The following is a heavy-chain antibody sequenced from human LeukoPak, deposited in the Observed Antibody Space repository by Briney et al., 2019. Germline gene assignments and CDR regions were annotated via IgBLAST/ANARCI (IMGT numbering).Heavy chain of an antibody. J-gene: IGHJ5*02. V-gene: IGHV4-39*07. CDR2: IYYSGST. D-gene: IGHD6-13*01. CDR3: ARGHSVGAAAGTGWFDP. Sequence: SETLSLTCTVSGGSISSSSYYWGWIRQPPGKGLEWIGSIYYSGSTNYNPSLKSRVTISVDTSKNQFSLELSSVTAADTAVYYCARGHSVGAAAGTGWFDPWGQGTLVTVSS. CDR1: GGSISSSSYY.